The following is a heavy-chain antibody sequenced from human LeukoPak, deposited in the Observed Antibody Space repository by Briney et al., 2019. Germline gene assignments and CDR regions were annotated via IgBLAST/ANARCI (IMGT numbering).Heavy chain of an antibody. CDR2: INPNSGGT. CDR3: ARGVAARPEDY. CDR1: GCTFTGYY. D-gene: IGHD6-6*01. V-gene: IGHV1-2*02. Sequence: ASVKVSCKASGCTFTGYYMHWVRQAPGQGLEWMGWINPNSGGTNYAQKLQGRVTKTRNTSISTAYMELSRLRSDDTAVYYCARGVAARPEDYWGQGTLVTVSS. J-gene: IGHJ4*02.